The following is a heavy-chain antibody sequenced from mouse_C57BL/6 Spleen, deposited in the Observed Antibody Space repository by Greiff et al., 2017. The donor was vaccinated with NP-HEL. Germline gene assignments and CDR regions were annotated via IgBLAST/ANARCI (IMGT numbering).Heavy chain of an antibody. CDR1: GEKGKEEE. CDR2: IYPGSGNT. V-gene: IGHV1-76*01. Sequence: VQLQQSGAELVRPGASVKLCGKDGGEKGKEEERKEGKEREGEGREWIARIYPGSGNTYYNEKFKGKATLTAEKSSSTAYMQLSSLTSEDSAVYFCARGLTGDYWGQGTTLTVSS. D-gene: IGHD4-1*01. J-gene: IGHJ2*01. CDR3: ARGLTGDY.